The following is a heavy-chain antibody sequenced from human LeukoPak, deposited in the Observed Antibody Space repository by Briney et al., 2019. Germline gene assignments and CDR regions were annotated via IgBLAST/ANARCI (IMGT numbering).Heavy chain of an antibody. Sequence: SETLSLTCTVSGDSISSYYWSWIRQSPEKGLEWIGYIHYTGSTYYNPSLRSRVTISVDTSKNQFSLRLISVTAADTAMYYCARSRGNLYFQHWGQGTLVTVSS. D-gene: IGHD6-25*01. CDR3: ARSRGNLYFQH. CDR2: IHYTGST. V-gene: IGHV4-59*01. J-gene: IGHJ1*01. CDR1: GDSISSYY.